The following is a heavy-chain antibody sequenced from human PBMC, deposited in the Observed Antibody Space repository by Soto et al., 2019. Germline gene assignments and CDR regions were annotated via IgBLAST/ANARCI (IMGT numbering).Heavy chain of an antibody. V-gene: IGHV5-51*01. CDR3: ALKRLGFCSRSACFSGYFDS. CDR1: GYSFVAYW. J-gene: IGHJ4*02. Sequence: GESLKISCKTSGYSFVAYWIGWVRQVPGQGLEWIGIINADDSETRYSPSFEGQATMSVEKSITTAYLQLKSLKASDSAIYYCALKRLGFCSRSACFSGYFDSWGQGTLVTVSS. D-gene: IGHD6-13*01. CDR2: INADDSET.